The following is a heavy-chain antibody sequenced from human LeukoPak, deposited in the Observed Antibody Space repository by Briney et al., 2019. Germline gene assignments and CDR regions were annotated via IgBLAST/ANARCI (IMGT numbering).Heavy chain of an antibody. V-gene: IGHV3-53*01. CDR3: ARGLNSYGYYFDY. CDR1: GFTVRSNY. J-gene: IGHJ4*02. CDR2: IYSGGST. Sequence: PGGSLRLSXAASGFTVRSNYMSWIRQAPGKGLEWVSVIYSGGSTYYADSVKGRFTISRDNSKNTLYLQMNSLRAEDTAVYYCARGLNSYGYYFDYWGQGTLVTVSS. D-gene: IGHD5-18*01.